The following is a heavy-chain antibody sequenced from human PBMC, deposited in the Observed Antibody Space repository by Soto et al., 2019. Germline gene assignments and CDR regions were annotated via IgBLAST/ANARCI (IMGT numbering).Heavy chain of an antibody. Sequence: GGSLRLSCEDSGFTFKKSDMNWVRQPPGKGLEWFESICETGASTRYAESGRGRLSTVRTNSKHALYLQMYGLRGEDTAIYYCAKGRCSGWAWDMDNWGQGTLVTVSS. CDR3: AKGRCSGWAWDMDN. D-gene: IGHD6-19*01. V-gene: IGHV3-23*01. CDR1: GFTFKKSD. J-gene: IGHJ4*02. CDR2: ICETGAST.